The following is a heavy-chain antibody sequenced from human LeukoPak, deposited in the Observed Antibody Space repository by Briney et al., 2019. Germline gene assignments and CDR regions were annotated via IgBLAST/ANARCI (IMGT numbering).Heavy chain of an antibody. CDR2: IYHSGST. J-gene: IGHJ4*02. Sequence: GSLRLSCAASGFTFSSYAMSWVRQPPGKGLEWIGEIYHSGSTNYNPSLKSRVTISVDKSKNQFSLKLSSVTAADTAVYYCARVALGYSYGSNDYWGQGTLVTVSS. V-gene: IGHV4-4*02. CDR3: ARVALGYSYGSNDY. CDR1: GFTFSSYAM. D-gene: IGHD5-18*01.